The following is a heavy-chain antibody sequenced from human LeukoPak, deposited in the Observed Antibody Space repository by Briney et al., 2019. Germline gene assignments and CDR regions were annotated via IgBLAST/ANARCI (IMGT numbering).Heavy chain of an antibody. CDR2: ISSSSSYI. D-gene: IGHD3-22*01. V-gene: IGHV3-21*01. J-gene: IGHJ3*02. Sequence: SGGSLRLSCAASGFTFSSYSMNWVRQAPGKGLEWVSSISSSSSYIYYADSVKGRFTISRDNAKNSLYLQMNSLRAEDTAVYYCARDRSMIADAFDIWGQGTMVTVSS. CDR1: GFTFSSYS. CDR3: ARDRSMIADAFDI.